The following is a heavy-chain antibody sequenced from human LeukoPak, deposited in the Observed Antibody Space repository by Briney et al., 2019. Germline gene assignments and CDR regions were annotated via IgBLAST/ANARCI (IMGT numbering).Heavy chain of an antibody. V-gene: IGHV1-69*04. CDR3: ARGFRGELPDY. D-gene: IGHD1-26*01. CDR1: GGTFSSYA. Sequence: SVKVSCKASGGTFSSYAISWVRQAPGQGLEWMGRIIPIFGIANYAQKFQGRVTITADKSTSTAYMELSSLRSEDTAVYYCARGFRGELPDYWGQGTLVTVSS. J-gene: IGHJ4*02. CDR2: IIPIFGIA.